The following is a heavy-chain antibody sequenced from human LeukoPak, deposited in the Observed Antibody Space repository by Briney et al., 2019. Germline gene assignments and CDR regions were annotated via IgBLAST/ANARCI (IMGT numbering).Heavy chain of an antibody. Sequence: GGSLRLSCAASGFTFSSYATHWGRQAPGKRVERVAVISYDGSNKYYADSVKGRFTISRDNSKNTLYLQMNSLRAEDTAVYYCASVYCSGGSCFGVGDYWGQGTLVTVSS. CDR2: ISYDGSNK. J-gene: IGHJ4*02. V-gene: IGHV3-30-3*01. D-gene: IGHD2-15*01. CDR3: ASVYCSGGSCFGVGDY. CDR1: GFTFSSYA.